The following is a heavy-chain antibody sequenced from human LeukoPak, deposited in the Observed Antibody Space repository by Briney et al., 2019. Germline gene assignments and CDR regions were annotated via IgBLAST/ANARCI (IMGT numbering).Heavy chain of an antibody. J-gene: IGHJ4*02. CDR2: INHSGST. Sequence: PSETLSLTCAVYGGSFSGYYWSWIRQPPGKGLEWIGEINHSGSTNYNPSLKSRVTISVDTSKNQFSLKLSSVTAADTAVYYCARGVLSDYWGQGTLVTVSS. CDR1: GGSFSGYY. D-gene: IGHD2-8*02. CDR3: ARGVLSDY. V-gene: IGHV4-34*01.